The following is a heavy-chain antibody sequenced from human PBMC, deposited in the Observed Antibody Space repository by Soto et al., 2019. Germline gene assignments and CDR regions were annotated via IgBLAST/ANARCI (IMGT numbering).Heavy chain of an antibody. Sequence: EVQLVESGGGLIQPGGSLRLSCAASGFTVSSNYMSWVRQAPGKGLEWVSVIYSGGSTYYADSVKGRFTISRDNSKNTLYLKMNSLRAEDTAVYYCARGGSGYLYYYGMDVWGQGTTVTVSS. V-gene: IGHV3-53*01. CDR2: IYSGGST. CDR1: GFTVSSNY. D-gene: IGHD6-19*01. CDR3: ARGGSGYLYYYGMDV. J-gene: IGHJ6*02.